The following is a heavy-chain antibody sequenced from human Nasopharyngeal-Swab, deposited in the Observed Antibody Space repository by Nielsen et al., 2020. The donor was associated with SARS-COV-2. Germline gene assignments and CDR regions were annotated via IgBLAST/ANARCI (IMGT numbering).Heavy chain of an antibody. CDR3: ARVRGITMIQGAYYFDN. CDR2: IYDSGNT. J-gene: IGHJ4*02. V-gene: IGHV4-59*01. Sequence: WIRQPPGEGLEWIGYIYDSGNTNYNPILKSRVTISVDTSNNQFSLTLNSVTAADTAVYYCARVRGITMIQGAYYFDNWGQGTLVTVSS. D-gene: IGHD3-10*01.